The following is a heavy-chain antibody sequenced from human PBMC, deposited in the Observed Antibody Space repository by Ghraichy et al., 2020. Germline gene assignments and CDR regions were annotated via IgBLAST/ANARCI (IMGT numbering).Heavy chain of an antibody. V-gene: IGHV3-48*01. CDR2: ISSTGDTK. CDR3: VRGYRSERYSW. CDR1: GFSFSSQS. J-gene: IGHJ4*02. D-gene: IGHD3-10*01. Sequence: GGSLRLSCEASGFSFSSQSMTWVRQAPGKGLEWVSYISSTGDTKKYADSVKGRFTISRDNAKNSLYLQMNSLRAEDTAVYYCVRGYRSERYSWWGQGTLVNVSS.